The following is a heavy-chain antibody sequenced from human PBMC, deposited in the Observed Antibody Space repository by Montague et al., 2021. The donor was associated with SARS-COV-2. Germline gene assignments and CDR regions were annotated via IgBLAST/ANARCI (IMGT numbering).Heavy chain of an antibody. J-gene: IGHJ4*02. CDR3: ATIAETGTEGGIDY. CDR1: GGSISSTTYY. V-gene: IGHV4-39*01. D-gene: IGHD6-19*01. CDR2: IYYSGTT. Sequence: SETLSLTCTVSGGSISSTTYYWGWIRQPPGKGLGWIGSIYYSGTTYYNPSLKGRVTMSIDTSKNQFSLKLRSVTAAETAVFYCATIAETGTEGGIDYWGQGALVTVSS.